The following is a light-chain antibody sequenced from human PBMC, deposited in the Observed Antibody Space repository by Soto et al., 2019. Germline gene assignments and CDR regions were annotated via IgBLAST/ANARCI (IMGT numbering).Light chain of an antibody. V-gene: IGLV2-14*01. Sequence: QGPLTQPASLSGSPGQSITISCTGTISDVGGYNYVSWYQQHPGKAPKLMIYEVSNRPSGVSNRFSGSKSGNTASLTISGLQAEDEADYYCSSYTSSSTIYVFGTGTKVTVL. J-gene: IGLJ1*01. CDR3: SSYTSSSTIYV. CDR1: ISDVGGYNY. CDR2: EVS.